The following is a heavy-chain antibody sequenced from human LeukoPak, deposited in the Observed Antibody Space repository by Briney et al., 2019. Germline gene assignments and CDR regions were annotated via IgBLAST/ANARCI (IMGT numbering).Heavy chain of an antibody. CDR3: ARRTITIPLDY. CDR1: GGSISSRTYY. J-gene: IGHJ4*02. Sequence: SETLSLTCTVSGGSISSRTYYWGWIRQPPGKGLEWIGSIYYTGSTFYNPSLKSRVTISVDTSKNQFSLKLSSVTAADTAVYYCARRTITIPLDYWGQGTLVTVSS. D-gene: IGHD3-3*01. CDR2: IYYTGST. V-gene: IGHV4-39*07.